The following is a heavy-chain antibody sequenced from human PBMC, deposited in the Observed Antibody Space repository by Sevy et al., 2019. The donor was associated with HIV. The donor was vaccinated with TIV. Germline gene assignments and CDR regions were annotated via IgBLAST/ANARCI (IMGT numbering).Heavy chain of an antibody. Sequence: GESLKISCAASGFIFSNFAMHWVRQAPGKGLEWVAVTSYDGSHKYYADSVKGRFTVSRDNSRNILSLEMNSLRRGDTAVYYCARGENNDEFFQYWGQGTLVTVSS. CDR2: TSYDGSHK. J-gene: IGHJ1*01. CDR1: GFIFSNFA. V-gene: IGHV3-30*04. D-gene: IGHD1-26*01. CDR3: ARGENNDEFFQY.